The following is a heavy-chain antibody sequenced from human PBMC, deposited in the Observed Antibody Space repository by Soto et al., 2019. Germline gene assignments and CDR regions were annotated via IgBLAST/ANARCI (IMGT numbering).Heavy chain of an antibody. CDR3: AKERWTTIISYYFDT. CDR1: GFTFSVYG. D-gene: IGHD5-12*01. Sequence: HPGGSLRLSCAASGFTFSVYGIHRVRQAPGKGLEWVAVISYDGSYKYYADSVKGRFTISRDNSKDTLYLQMNSLRAEDTAVYYCAKERWTTIISYYFDTWGQGTVVTVSS. CDR2: ISYDGSYK. V-gene: IGHV3-30*18. J-gene: IGHJ4*02.